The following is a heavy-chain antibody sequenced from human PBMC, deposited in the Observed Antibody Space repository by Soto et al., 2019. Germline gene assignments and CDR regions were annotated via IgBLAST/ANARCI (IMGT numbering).Heavy chain of an antibody. D-gene: IGHD1-26*01. Sequence: ASVKVSCKASGYTFTRYGISWVRQAPGQGLEWMGWISGYNGDTNYAQKLQGRVTISADKSISTAYLQWSSLKASDTAMYYCARTPKSGSYNWFDPWGQGTPVTVSS. CDR3: ARTPKSGSYNWFDP. CDR2: ISGYNGDT. CDR1: GYTFTRYG. J-gene: IGHJ5*02. V-gene: IGHV1-18*01.